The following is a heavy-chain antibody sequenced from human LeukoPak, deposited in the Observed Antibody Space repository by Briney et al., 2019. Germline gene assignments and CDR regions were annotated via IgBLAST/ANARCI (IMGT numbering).Heavy chain of an antibody. Sequence: SETLSLTCTVSGGSISSSSYYWGWIRQPPGKGLEWIGSIYYSGSTYYNPSLKSRVTISVDTSKNQFSLKLSSVTAADTAVYYCAREDPPIAAAGIGFDPWGQGTLVTVSS. V-gene: IGHV4-39*07. J-gene: IGHJ5*02. CDR2: IYYSGST. CDR3: AREDPPIAAAGIGFDP. CDR1: GGSISSSSYY. D-gene: IGHD6-13*01.